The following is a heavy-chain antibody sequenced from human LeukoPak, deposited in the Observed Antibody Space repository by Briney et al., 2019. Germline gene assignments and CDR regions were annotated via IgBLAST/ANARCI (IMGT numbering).Heavy chain of an antibody. Sequence: PSETLSLTCTVSGGSISSYYWSWIRQPPGKGLEWIGYVYYSGNTNYNPSLKSRLTISVDTSKNQFSLKLNSVTATDTAVHYCARLIGGKSFDYWSQGTLVTVSS. D-gene: IGHD1-26*01. V-gene: IGHV4-59*08. CDR2: VYYSGNT. CDR3: ARLIGGKSFDY. J-gene: IGHJ4*02. CDR1: GGSISSYY.